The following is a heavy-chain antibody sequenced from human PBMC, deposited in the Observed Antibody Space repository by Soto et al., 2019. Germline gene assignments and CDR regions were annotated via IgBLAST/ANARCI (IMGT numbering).Heavy chain of an antibody. D-gene: IGHD2-2*01. Sequence: GGSLRLSCAASGFTFSSHWMNWVRQGPGKGLVWVSRISGDGRTTSHADSVKGRFTISRDNAKNTLYLQMNSLRVEDTAVYYCARGVPNCSSSSCYFDFWGQGILVTVSS. CDR3: ARGVPNCSSSSCYFDF. J-gene: IGHJ4*02. CDR1: GFTFSSHW. V-gene: IGHV3-74*01. CDR2: ISGDGRTT.